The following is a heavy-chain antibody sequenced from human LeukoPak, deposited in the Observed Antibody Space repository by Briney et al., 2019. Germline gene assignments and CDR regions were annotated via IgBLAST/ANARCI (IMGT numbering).Heavy chain of an antibody. D-gene: IGHD3-10*01. CDR1: GYTLTELS. CDR2: FDPEDGET. Sequence: ASVKVSCKVSGYTLTELSMHWVRQAPGKGLEWMGGFDPEDGETIYAQKLQGRVTMTTDTSTSTAYMELRSLRSDDTAVYYCASFLWGSDERGVFDYWGQGTLVTVSS. CDR3: ASFLWGSDERGVFDY. V-gene: IGHV1-24*01. J-gene: IGHJ4*02.